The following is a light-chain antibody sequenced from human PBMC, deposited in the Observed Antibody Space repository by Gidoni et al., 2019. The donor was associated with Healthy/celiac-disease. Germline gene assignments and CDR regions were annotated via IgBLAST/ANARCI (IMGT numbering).Light chain of an antibody. Sequence: QSALTQPASVSGSPGQSITISCTGTSSDVGGYNYVSWYQQHPGKAPKLVIYDVSHRPSGVANRVSGSESGNTASLTISGLQAEDEADYYCSSYTSSSTLNWVFGGGTKLTVL. CDR2: DVS. J-gene: IGLJ3*02. CDR3: SSYTSSSTLNWV. CDR1: SSDVGGYNY. V-gene: IGLV2-14*03.